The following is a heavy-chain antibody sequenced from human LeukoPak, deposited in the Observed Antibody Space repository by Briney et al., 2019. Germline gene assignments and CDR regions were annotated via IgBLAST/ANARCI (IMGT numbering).Heavy chain of an antibody. V-gene: IGHV3-33*01. CDR1: GFTFSSYG. Sequence: PGRSLRLSCAASGFTFSSYGMHWVRQAPGKGLEWVAVIWYDGSNKYYADSVKGRFTISRDNSKNMLYLQMNSLRAEDTAVYYCAREGDSSGWWLDYYYGMDVWGQGTTVTVSS. CDR3: AREGDSSGWWLDYYYGMDV. D-gene: IGHD6-19*01. CDR2: IWYDGSNK. J-gene: IGHJ6*02.